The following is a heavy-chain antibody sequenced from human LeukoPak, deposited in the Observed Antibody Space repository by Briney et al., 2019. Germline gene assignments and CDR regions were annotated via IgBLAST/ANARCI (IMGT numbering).Heavy chain of an antibody. J-gene: IGHJ5*02. CDR1: GFTFSTYT. CDR2: ISSSSYI. V-gene: IGHV3-21*01. CDR3: ARPPQWLVNWFDP. D-gene: IGHD6-19*01. Sequence: GGSLRLSCAASGFTFSTYTMNWVRQAPGKGLEWVSSISSSSYIYYADSVKGRFTISRDNAKNSLYLQMNSLRAEDTAVYYCARPPQWLVNWFDPWGQGTLVTVSS.